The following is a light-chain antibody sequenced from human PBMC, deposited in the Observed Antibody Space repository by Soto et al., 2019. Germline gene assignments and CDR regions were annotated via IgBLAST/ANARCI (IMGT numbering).Light chain of an antibody. CDR3: QQLNDFTFT. CDR2: PAS. CDR1: QTISSW. J-gene: IGKJ5*01. V-gene: IGKV1-5*01. Sequence: DIQIPWCSSSLSASVGDIVTITRPASQTISSWLAWYQQKTGKAPKLLIYPASTLQSGVTPRFSGSGSGPEFTLKINRLATEDFATYHCQQLNDFTFTVGRGTRLEI.